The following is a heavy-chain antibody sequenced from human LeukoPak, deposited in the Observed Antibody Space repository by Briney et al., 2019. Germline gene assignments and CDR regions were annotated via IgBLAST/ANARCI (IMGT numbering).Heavy chain of an antibody. Sequence: ASVKVSCKASGGTFSSYAISWVRQAPGQGLEWMGWMNPNSGNTGYAQKFQGRVTITRNTSISTAYMELSSLRSGDTAVYYCARGRYYFDYWGQGTLVTVSS. CDR2: MNPNSGNT. CDR3: ARGRYYFDY. J-gene: IGHJ4*02. CDR1: GGTFSSYA. V-gene: IGHV1-8*03.